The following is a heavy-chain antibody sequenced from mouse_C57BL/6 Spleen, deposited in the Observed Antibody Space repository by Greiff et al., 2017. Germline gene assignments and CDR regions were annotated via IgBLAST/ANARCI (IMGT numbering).Heavy chain of an antibody. CDR1: GFTFTDYY. J-gene: IGHJ1*03. D-gene: IGHD1-1*01. Sequence: EVMLVASGGGLVQPGGSLSLSCAASGFTFTDYYMSWVRQPPGKALEWLGFIRNKANGYTTEYSASVKGRFTISRDNSQSILYLQMNALRAEDSATYYCASIRSSHRYFDVWGTGTTVTVSS. CDR3: ASIRSSHRYFDV. CDR2: IRNKANGYTT. V-gene: IGHV7-3*01.